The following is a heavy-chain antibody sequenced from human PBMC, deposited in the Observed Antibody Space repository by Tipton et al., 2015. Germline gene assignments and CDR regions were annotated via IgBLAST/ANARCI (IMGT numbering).Heavy chain of an antibody. D-gene: IGHD3-9*01. Sequence: SLRLSCAASGYIFNEYYMSWIRQAPGKGLEWVSCISSGGVTVYYADSVKGRFSVSMDSAEKSVSLQLNSLGADDSAVYYCARLKRMSVRYHHWSNPFDVWGQGTMVTVSS. CDR1: GYIFNEYY. CDR3: ARLKRMSVRYHHWSNPFDV. CDR2: ISSGGVTV. V-gene: IGHV3-11*01. J-gene: IGHJ3*01.